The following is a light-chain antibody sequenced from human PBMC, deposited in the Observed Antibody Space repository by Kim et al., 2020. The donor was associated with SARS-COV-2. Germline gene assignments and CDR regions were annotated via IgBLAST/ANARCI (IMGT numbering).Light chain of an antibody. Sequence: SVSPGQTASITCSGDRLGNKYVCCYQQKPGQSPVVVIYQDTQRPSGIPERFSGSNSGNTATLTISGTQAMDEADYYCQAWDSTTTVFGGGTQLTVL. CDR3: QAWDSTTTV. J-gene: IGLJ2*01. CDR1: RLGNKY. CDR2: QDT. V-gene: IGLV3-1*01.